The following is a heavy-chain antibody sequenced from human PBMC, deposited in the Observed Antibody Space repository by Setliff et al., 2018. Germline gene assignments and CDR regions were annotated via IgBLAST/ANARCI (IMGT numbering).Heavy chain of an antibody. CDR2: IYYSGST. CDR1: GGSLTSRY. J-gene: IGHJ5*02. Sequence: PSETLSLTCTVSGGSLTSRYWSWIRQPPGKGLEWIGYIYYSGSTNYNPSLKSRVTMALDTTKNRISLKLSSVTAADTAVYYCARGSGYYKNWFAPWGQGTLVTVSS. V-gene: IGHV4-59*01. CDR3: ARGSGYYKNWFAP. D-gene: IGHD3-9*01.